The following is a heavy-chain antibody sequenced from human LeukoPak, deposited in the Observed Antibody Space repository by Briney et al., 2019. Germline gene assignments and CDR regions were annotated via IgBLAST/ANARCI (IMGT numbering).Heavy chain of an antibody. D-gene: IGHD4-17*01. Sequence: PGTSLRLSCAASGFTFSSYAIHWVRQAPGKGLEWVAVISFDGTDAFYADSVKGRFTISRDNSKNTLYLQMNSLRAGDTAVYYCARARGPVTRISSFDIWGQGTMVTVSS. CDR3: ARARGPVTRISSFDI. J-gene: IGHJ3*02. V-gene: IGHV3-30*04. CDR1: GFTFSSYA. CDR2: ISFDGTDA.